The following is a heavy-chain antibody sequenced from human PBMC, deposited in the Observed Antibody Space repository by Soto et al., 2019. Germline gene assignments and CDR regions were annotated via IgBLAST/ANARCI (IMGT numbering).Heavy chain of an antibody. CDR2: FCVSGGCT. D-gene: IGHD3-16*02. CDR1: GFTFSTYA. Sequence: PGGSLRLSCAASGFTFSTYALIWVRQAPGKGLDWVLAFCVSGGCTYYAVSVMGRFTFSRDNSKITLYLQMNSLRAEDSAVYYCARVVPQSDYWGQGTLVTVSS. J-gene: IGHJ4*02. CDR3: ARVVPQSDY. V-gene: IGHV3-23*01.